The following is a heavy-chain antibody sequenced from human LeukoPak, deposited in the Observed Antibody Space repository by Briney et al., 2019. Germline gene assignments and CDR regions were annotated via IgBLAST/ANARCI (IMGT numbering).Heavy chain of an antibody. CDR2: IYPGDSDT. CDR1: GYSFTSYW. Sequence: GESLKISCKGSGYSFTSYWIGWVRQMPGKGLEWMGIIYPGDSDTRYSPSFQGQVTISADKSISTAYLQWSSLKASDTAMYYCARRGYCSGGSCTDAFDIWGQGTMVTVSS. D-gene: IGHD2-15*01. V-gene: IGHV5-51*01. CDR3: ARRGYCSGGSCTDAFDI. J-gene: IGHJ3*02.